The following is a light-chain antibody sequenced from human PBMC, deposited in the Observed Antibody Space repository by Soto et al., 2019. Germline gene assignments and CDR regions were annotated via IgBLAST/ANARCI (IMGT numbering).Light chain of an antibody. CDR1: STVDSIY. V-gene: IGKV3-20*01. CDR3: RQYGSLSWT. CDR2: GAT. Sequence: DTVLTQSPGTLSLSPGERASLSCWASSTVDSIYLAWYQQKPGQAPRLLIYGATNRATGIPDRFSGSGSGTDFTLTISRLEPEDFAVYYCRQYGSLSWTFGQGTKVDIK. J-gene: IGKJ1*01.